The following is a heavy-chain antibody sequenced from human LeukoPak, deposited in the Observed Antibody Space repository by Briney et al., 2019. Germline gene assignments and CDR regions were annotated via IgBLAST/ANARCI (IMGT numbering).Heavy chain of an antibody. V-gene: IGHV3-73*01. Sequence: GGSLRLSCAASGFTFRGSAMHWVRQASGKGLEWVGRIRSKANSYATAYAASVKGRFTISRDDSKNTAYLQMNSLKTEDTAMYYCTSSGYSYYYWGQGTLVTVSS. CDR3: TSSGYSYYY. CDR2: IRSKANSYAT. D-gene: IGHD5-18*01. CDR1: GFTFRGSA. J-gene: IGHJ4*02.